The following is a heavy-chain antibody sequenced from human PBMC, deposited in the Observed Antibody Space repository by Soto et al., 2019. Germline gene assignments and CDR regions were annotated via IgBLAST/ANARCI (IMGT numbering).Heavy chain of an antibody. J-gene: IGHJ5*02. V-gene: IGHV3-30-3*01. CDR3: ARDRKQRSLGWFDR. CDR2: ISYGGSNK. Sequence: LTLSCAASGFTFSSYAMHWVRQAPGKGLEWVAVISYGGSNKYYADSVKGRFTISRDNSKNTLYLQMNSLRAEDTAVYYCARDRKQRSLGWFDRWGQGTLVTVSS. CDR1: GFTFSSYA. D-gene: IGHD6-25*01.